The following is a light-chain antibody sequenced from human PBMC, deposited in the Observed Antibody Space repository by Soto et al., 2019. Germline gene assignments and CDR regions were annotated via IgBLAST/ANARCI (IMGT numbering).Light chain of an antibody. J-gene: IGKJ1*01. CDR1: QSVSSN. CDR3: QHYNNGPPKT. V-gene: IGKV3-15*01. CDR2: GAS. Sequence: EIVMTQSPATLSVSPGERATLSCRASQSVSSNLAWYQQKPGQAPRLLIYGASTRATGIPARFSGSGSGTEFTLTISSLQSEDFAVYYCQHYNNGPPKTFGQGTKVEIK.